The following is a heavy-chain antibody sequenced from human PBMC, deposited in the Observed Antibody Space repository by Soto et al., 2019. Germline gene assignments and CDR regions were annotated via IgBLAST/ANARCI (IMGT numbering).Heavy chain of an antibody. V-gene: IGHV3-23*01. CDR3: AKSPVARSPRPYWYFDL. CDR2: ISGSGGST. Sequence: EVQLLESGGGLVQPGGSLRLSCAASGFTFSSYAMSWVRQAPGKGLEWVSAISGSGGSTYYADSVKGQFTISRDNSKNTLYRQMNSLRAEDTAVYYCAKSPVARSPRPYWYFDLWGRGTLVTVSS. J-gene: IGHJ2*01. CDR1: GFTFSSYA. D-gene: IGHD2-21*01.